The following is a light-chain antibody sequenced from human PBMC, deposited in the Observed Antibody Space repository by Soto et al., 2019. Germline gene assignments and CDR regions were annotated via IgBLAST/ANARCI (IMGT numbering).Light chain of an antibody. CDR1: QSVSSSY. CDR2: GAS. J-gene: IGKJ1*01. V-gene: IGKV3-20*01. Sequence: EIVLTQSPGTLSLSPGERATLSCRASQSVSSSYLAWYQQKPGQAPRLLIYGASSRATGIPDRFSGSGSGTDFTLTISRLEPEEFAVYYSQQYGCSSWTFGQGTKVDIK. CDR3: QQYGCSSWT.